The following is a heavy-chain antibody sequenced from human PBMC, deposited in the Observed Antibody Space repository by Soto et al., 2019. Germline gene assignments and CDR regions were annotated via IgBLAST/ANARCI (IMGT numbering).Heavy chain of an antibody. J-gene: IGHJ5*02. V-gene: IGHV4-59*01. CDR2: INYSGRS. D-gene: IGHD2-8*02. CDR3: ARAYCADSVSCNWFDP. CDR1: GDSSSTYY. Sequence: QVQLQESGPGLVKSSETLSLTCSVSGDSSSTYYWGWIRQPPGKGLEWIGYINYSGRSNHNPSPKSRLSISVDASKNPVSLKLTSVTAADTVVYYCARAYCADSVSCNWFDPWGQGTLVVVSS.